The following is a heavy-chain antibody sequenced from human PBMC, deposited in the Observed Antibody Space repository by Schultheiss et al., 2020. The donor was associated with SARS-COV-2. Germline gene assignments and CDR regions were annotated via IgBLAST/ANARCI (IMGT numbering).Heavy chain of an antibody. D-gene: IGHD6-19*01. CDR2: IIPIFGTA. J-gene: IGHJ3*02. CDR1: GGTFSSYA. Sequence: SVKVSCKASGGTFSSYAISWVRQAPGQGLEWMGGIIPIFGTANYAQKFQGRVTITADESTSTAYMELSSLRSDDTAVYYCARTSTPSSGWYEDAFDIWGQGTMVTVSS. CDR3: ARTSTPSSGWYEDAFDI. V-gene: IGHV1-69*13.